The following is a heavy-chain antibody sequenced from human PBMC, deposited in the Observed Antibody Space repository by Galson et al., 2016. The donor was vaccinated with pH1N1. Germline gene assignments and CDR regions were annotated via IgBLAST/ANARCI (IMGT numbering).Heavy chain of an antibody. J-gene: IGHJ3*02. CDR2: INTKTGNP. Sequence: SVKVSCKASGFTFSNHGINWVRQAPGQGLEWMGWINTKTGNPTYAQGFTGRFVFSLDTSVNTAYLQINSLKADDTAVYYCARETPSPSPTVLPYFDWSRGLSAFDMWGRGTLVTVSS. D-gene: IGHD3-9*01. CDR1: GFTFSNHG. V-gene: IGHV7-4-1*02. CDR3: ARETPSPSPTVLPYFDWSRGLSAFDM.